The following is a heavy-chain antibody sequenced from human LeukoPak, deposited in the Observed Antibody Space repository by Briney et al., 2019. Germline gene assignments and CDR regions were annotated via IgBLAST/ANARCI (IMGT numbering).Heavy chain of an antibody. CDR3: AREASRGELWVVDY. J-gene: IGHJ4*02. CDR1: GYTFTSYG. Sequence: ASVKVSCKASGYTFTSYGISCVRQAPEQGLEWMGWISAYNGNTNYAQKLQGRVTMTTDTSTSTAYMELRSLRSDDTAVYYCAREASRGELWVVDYWGQGTLVTVSS. D-gene: IGHD3-16*01. V-gene: IGHV1-18*01. CDR2: ISAYNGNT.